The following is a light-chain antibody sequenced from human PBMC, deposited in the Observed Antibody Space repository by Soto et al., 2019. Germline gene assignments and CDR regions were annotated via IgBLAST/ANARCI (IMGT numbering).Light chain of an antibody. CDR2: KAS. V-gene: IGKV1-5*03. Sequence: DIPMTQSPSTLSASVGDRVTITCRASQSISSWLAWYQQKPGKAPKLLIYKASSLPSGVPSRFSGSGSGTAFTLTISSLQPDDFATYYCQQYNSYSTFGQGTKVEIK. CDR3: QQYNSYST. CDR1: QSISSW. J-gene: IGKJ1*01.